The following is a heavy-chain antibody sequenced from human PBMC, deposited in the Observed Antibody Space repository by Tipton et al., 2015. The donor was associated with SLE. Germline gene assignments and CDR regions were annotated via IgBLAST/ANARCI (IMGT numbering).Heavy chain of an antibody. Sequence: GLVKPSGTLSLTCTVSGGSITSRYWNWVRQPPGKGLEWIGYIYYSGTTSYNSSLKSRVTISVDTSKNQFSLKLSSVTAADTAVYYCARDRGPDGSGLNWFDPWGQGTLVTVSS. CDR1: GGSITSRY. CDR2: IYYSGTT. V-gene: IGHV4-59*11. D-gene: IGHD3-10*01. CDR3: ARDRGPDGSGLNWFDP. J-gene: IGHJ5*02.